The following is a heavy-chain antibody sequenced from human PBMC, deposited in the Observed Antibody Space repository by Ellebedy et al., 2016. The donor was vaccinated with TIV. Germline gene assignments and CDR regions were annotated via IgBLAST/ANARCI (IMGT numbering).Heavy chain of an antibody. Sequence: SLKISCIASGFTFDDYGMDWVRQRPGKGLEWVSGISWNGRSLGYVDSVKGRFTISRDNAKNSLYLQMNSLRAEDTAVYYCARGASRWLQPRYYFDYWGQGTLVTVSS. V-gene: IGHV3-9*01. CDR3: ARGASRWLQPRYYFDY. CDR1: GFTFDDYG. J-gene: IGHJ4*02. CDR2: ISWNGRSL. D-gene: IGHD5-24*01.